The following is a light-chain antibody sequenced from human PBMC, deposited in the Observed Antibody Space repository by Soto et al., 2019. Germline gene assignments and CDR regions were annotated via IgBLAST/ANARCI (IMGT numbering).Light chain of an antibody. V-gene: IGLV2-14*03. J-gene: IGLJ1*01. CDR3: SAYTSSSTHV. Sequence: SALTQPASVSGSPGQSITISCTGTSSDIGAFTFVSWYQQHPGKVPKLMIFDVNRRPSEVSDRFSGSKSGNTASLTISGLQAEDEGDYYCSAYTSSSTHVFGSGTKLTVL. CDR1: SSDIGAFTF. CDR2: DVN.